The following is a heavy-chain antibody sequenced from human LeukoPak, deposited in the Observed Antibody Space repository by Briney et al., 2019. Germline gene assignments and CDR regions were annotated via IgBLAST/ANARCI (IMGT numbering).Heavy chain of an antibody. CDR1: GFTVSSYY. Sequence: GGSLRLSCAASGFTVSSYYMSWVRQAPGKGLEWVSVIYSGGSTYYADSVKGRFTISRDSSKNTVYLQMNSLRAEDTAVYYCARGSGWIGYFDLWGRGTLVTVSS. CDR3: ARGSGWIGYFDL. CDR2: IYSGGST. J-gene: IGHJ2*01. D-gene: IGHD6-19*01. V-gene: IGHV3-53*01.